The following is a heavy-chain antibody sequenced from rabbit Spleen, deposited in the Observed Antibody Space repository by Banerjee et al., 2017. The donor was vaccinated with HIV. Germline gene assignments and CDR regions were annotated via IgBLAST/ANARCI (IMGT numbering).Heavy chain of an antibody. CDR1: GFDFRHYG. J-gene: IGHJ4*01. CDR3: VREAAYYFVL. Sequence: QEQLVESGGGLVQPGGSLKLSCKASGFDFRHYGMTWVRQAPGKGLEWIGYIDPIFGIANYANSVKGRFTISRDNAQNTVDLKMTSLTAADTATYFCVREAAYYFVLWGPGTLVTVS. V-gene: IGHV1S47*01. D-gene: IGHD4-1*01. CDR2: IDPIFGIA.